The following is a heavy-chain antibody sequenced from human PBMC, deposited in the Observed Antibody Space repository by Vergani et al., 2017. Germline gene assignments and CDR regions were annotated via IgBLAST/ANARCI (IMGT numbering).Heavy chain of an antibody. CDR3: VRDRGLCAGGRCYTEAWDY. Sequence: QVQLVESGGGVVQPGTSLRLSCVVSGFALNRHAMYWVRQAPGKGLEWVVGISFDGTNEYYPDLVKGRFTLSRDIAKNTLYLQVRSLSLEDTGVYHCVRDRGLCAGGRCYTEAWDYWGQGTPVTVSS. V-gene: IGHV3-30-3*01. CDR2: ISFDGTNE. D-gene: IGHD2-2*02. J-gene: IGHJ4*02. CDR1: GFALNRHA.